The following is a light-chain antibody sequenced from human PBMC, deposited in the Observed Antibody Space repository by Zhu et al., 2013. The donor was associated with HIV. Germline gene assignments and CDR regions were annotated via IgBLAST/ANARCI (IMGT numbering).Light chain of an antibody. V-gene: IGKV3-11*01. CDR1: QTVSYRH. CDR3: QQRSNWPPIT. CDR2: DAS. J-gene: IGKJ5*01. Sequence: EIVLMQSPGTLSLSPGERATLSCRASQTVSYRHIAWYQQKPGQPPRLLIYDASNRATGIPARFSGSGSGTDFTLTISSLEPEDFAVYYCQQRSNWPPITFGQGTRLEIK.